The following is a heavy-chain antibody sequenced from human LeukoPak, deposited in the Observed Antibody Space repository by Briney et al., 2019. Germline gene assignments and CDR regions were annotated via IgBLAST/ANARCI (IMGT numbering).Heavy chain of an antibody. CDR3: ARGPAYYDILTGYDY. CDR2: IIPIFGTA. Sequence: ASVKVSRKASGGTFSSYAISWVRQAPGQGLEWMGGIIPIFGTANYAQKFQGRVTITTDESTSTAYMELSSLRSEDTAVYYCARGPAYYDILTGYDYWGQGTLVTVSS. V-gene: IGHV1-69*05. D-gene: IGHD3-9*01. CDR1: GGTFSSYA. J-gene: IGHJ4*02.